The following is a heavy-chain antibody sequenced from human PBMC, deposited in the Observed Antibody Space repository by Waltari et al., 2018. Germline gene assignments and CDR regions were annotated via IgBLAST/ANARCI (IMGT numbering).Heavy chain of an antibody. V-gene: IGHV4-34*01. Sequence: QVQLQQWGAGLLKPSETLSLTCAVPGESLSGVFRSWIRQSPGKGLEWIGEINEDGYINNNPSLKSRVTISVDKAKNQFSLKMKSVTAADTAIYYCAREAEMSTVDYWGQGILVTVSS. CDR3: AREAEMSTVDY. J-gene: IGHJ4*02. CDR1: GESLSGVF. CDR2: INEDGYI.